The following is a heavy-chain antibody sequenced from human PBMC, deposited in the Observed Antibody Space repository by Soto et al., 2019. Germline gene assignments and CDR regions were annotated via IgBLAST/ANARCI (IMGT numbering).Heavy chain of an antibody. V-gene: IGHV4-34*01. J-gene: IGHJ4*02. Sequence: SETLSLTCAVYGGSFSGYYWTWIRQPPGTGLEWIGGINHSGSTNYNPSLKSRVTISVDTSKNQFSLKLTSVTAADTAVYYGARDKITGLFDYWGQGTLVTVSS. D-gene: IGHD2-8*02. CDR3: ARDKITGLFDY. CDR1: GGSFSGYY. CDR2: INHSGST.